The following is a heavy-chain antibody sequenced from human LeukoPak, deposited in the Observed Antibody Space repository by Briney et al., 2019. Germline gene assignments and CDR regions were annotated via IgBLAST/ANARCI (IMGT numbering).Heavy chain of an antibody. CDR2: IYYSGST. CDR1: GGSISSYY. CDR3: ASGAGSYDSSGYSGYYYYGMDV. J-gene: IGHJ6*02. D-gene: IGHD3-22*01. V-gene: IGHV4-59*12. Sequence: SETLSLTCTVSGGSISSYYWSWIRQPPGKGLEWIGYIYYSGSTNYNPSLKSRVTISVDTSKNQFSLKLSSVTAADTAVYYCASGAGSYDSSGYSGYYYYGMDVWGQGTTVTVSS.